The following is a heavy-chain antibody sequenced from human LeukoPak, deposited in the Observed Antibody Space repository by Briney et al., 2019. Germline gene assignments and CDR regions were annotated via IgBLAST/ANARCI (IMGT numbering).Heavy chain of an antibody. D-gene: IGHD6-19*01. V-gene: IGHV4-39*01. Sequence: ETLSLTCTVSGGSISSYYWGWIRQPPGKGLEWIGSIYYSGSTYYNPSLRSRVTISVDTSKNQFSLKLSSVTAADTAVYYCARLVAGNYLDYWGQGTLVTVSS. J-gene: IGHJ4*02. CDR3: ARLVAGNYLDY. CDR2: IYYSGST. CDR1: GGSISSYY.